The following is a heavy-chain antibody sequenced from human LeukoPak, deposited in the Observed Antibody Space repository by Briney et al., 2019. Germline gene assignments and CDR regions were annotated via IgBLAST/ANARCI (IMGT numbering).Heavy chain of an antibody. CDR1: GFTFDDYG. J-gene: IGHJ6*03. Sequence: GGSLRLSCAASGFTFDDYGMSWVRQAPGKGLEWVSGINWNGGSTGYADSVKGRFTISRDNAKNSLYLQMNSLRAEDTALYYCASNGVHYYYYYMDVWGKGTTVTVSS. CDR3: ASNGVHYYYYYMDV. D-gene: IGHD3-3*01. CDR2: INWNGGST. V-gene: IGHV3-20*04.